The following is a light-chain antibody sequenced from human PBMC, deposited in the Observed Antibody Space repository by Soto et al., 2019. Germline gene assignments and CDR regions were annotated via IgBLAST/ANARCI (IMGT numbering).Light chain of an antibody. V-gene: IGLV4-69*01. CDR2: LNSDGSH. CDR1: SGHISYA. CDR3: QTWGTSTVV. Sequence: QLVLTQSPSASASLGASVKLTCTLSSGHISYAIAGHQQQPEKGPRYLMKLNSDGSHSKGDAIPDRFSGSSSGAERDLTMSRLQSEDEADCYCQTWGTSTVVFGGGTKLTVL. J-gene: IGLJ2*01.